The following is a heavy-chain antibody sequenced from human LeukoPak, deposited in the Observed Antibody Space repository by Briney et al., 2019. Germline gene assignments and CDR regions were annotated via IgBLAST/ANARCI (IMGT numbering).Heavy chain of an antibody. J-gene: IGHJ4*02. V-gene: IGHV1-18*01. CDR2: ISAYNGNT. D-gene: IGHD4-17*01. CDR1: AYTFTGYY. CDR3: ASQDDYGDYEGY. Sequence: GASVKVSCKASAYTFTGYYMHWVRQAPGQGLEWMGWISAYNGNTNYAQKLQGRVTMTTDTSTSTAYMELRSLRSDDTAVYYCASQDDYGDYEGYWGQGTLVTVSS.